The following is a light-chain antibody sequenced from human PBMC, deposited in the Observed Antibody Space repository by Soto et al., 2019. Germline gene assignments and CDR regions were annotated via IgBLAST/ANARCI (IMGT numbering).Light chain of an antibody. CDR1: SSNIGSNY. CDR3: AAWDDSLSGPWV. Sequence: QSVLTQPPSAYGTPGQRVTISCSGSSSNIGSNYVYWYQQLPGTAPKLLIYSNNQRPSGVPDRFSGSKSGTSASLAISGLRSEDEADYYCAAWDDSLSGPWVFGGGTKLTVL. V-gene: IGLV1-47*02. CDR2: SNN. J-gene: IGLJ3*02.